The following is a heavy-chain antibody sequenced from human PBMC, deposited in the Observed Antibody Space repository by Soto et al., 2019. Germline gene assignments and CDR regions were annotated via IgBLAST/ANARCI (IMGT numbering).Heavy chain of an antibody. CDR3: ARGGHIAVVTDSFDS. CDR1: GYPFNTYY. CDR2: IHPSGGGS. Sequence: ASVKVSCKSSGYPFNTYYLHWVRQAPGQGLEWMGMIHPSGGGSTYAQKFLGRATMTMDSSTSTVFMELTSLRSADTAVYYCARGGHIAVVTDSFDSWGQGTLVTVSS. V-gene: IGHV1-46*02. D-gene: IGHD2-21*02. J-gene: IGHJ4*02.